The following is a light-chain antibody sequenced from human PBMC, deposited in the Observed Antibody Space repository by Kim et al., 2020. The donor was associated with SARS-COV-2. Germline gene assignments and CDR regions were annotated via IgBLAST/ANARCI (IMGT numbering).Light chain of an antibody. Sequence: SYELTQPPSVSVSPGQTATITCSGDNLGDKHASWYQQKPGRSPVLVIYQDTKRPSGIPERFSGSNSGNTATLTISGTQAMDEADYYCQAWDGSPWVFGGGTKLTVL. CDR1: NLGDKH. CDR2: QDT. CDR3: QAWDGSPWV. V-gene: IGLV3-1*01. J-gene: IGLJ3*02.